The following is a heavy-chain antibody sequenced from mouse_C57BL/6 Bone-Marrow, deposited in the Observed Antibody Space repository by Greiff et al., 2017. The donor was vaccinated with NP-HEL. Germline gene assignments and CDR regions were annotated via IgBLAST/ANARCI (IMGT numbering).Heavy chain of an antibody. Sequence: VQLVESGAELARPGASVKLSCKASGYTFTSYGISWVKQRTGQGLEWIGEIYPRSGNTYYNEKFKGKATLTADKSSSTAYMELRSLTSEDSAFYFCARWGELFFYFDYWGQGTTLTVSS. V-gene: IGHV1-81*01. CDR3: ARWGELFFYFDY. CDR1: GYTFTSYG. CDR2: IYPRSGNT. J-gene: IGHJ2*01.